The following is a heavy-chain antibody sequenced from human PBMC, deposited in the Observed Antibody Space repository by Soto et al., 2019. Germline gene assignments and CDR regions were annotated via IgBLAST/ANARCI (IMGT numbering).Heavy chain of an antibody. CDR3: ARQARPYGSGSYYNNY. Sequence: GGSLRLSCSASGFTFSSYQMHWVRQAPGKGLEWVALISYDGSNTYYADSVKGRLTISRDNSKNKLYLQVSSLRAEDTAVYYCARQARPYGSGSYYNNYWGQGILVTVS. CDR2: ISYDGSNT. J-gene: IGHJ4*02. V-gene: IGHV3-30-3*01. CDR1: GFTFSSYQ. D-gene: IGHD3-10*01.